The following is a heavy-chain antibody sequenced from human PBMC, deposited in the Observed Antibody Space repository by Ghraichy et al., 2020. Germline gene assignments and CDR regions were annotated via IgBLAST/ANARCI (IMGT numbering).Heavy chain of an antibody. J-gene: IGHJ4*02. CDR1: GFTFNNYG. CDR3: VKPTLSRERRDYYFEY. D-gene: IGHD3-3*01. CDR2: ISHDGSNE. V-gene: IGHV3-30*18. Sequence: GESLNISCAASGFTFNNYGMHWVRQAPGKGLEWVAVISHDGSNENYADSVKGRFTISRDNSKNTLYLQMNSLRAEDTAVYYCVKPTLSRERRDYYFEYWGQGTLVTVSS.